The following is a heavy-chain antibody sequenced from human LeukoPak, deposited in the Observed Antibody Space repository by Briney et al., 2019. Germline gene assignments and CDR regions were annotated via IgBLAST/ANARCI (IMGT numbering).Heavy chain of an antibody. J-gene: IGHJ4*02. CDR2: ISGSGGST. Sequence: GGSLRLSCAASGSTFSSYAMSWVRQAPGKGLEWVSAISGSGGSTYYADSVKGRFTISRDNSKNTLYPQMNSLRAEDTAVYYCAKVWWPGRIDYWGQGTLVTVSS. CDR3: AKVWWPGRIDY. CDR1: GSTFSSYA. D-gene: IGHD1-26*01. V-gene: IGHV3-23*01.